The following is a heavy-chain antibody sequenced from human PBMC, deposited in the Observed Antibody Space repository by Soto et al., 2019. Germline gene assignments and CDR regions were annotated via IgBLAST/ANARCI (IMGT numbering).Heavy chain of an antibody. CDR1: GYSFTSYW. CDR2: IYPGDSDT. CDR3: ARHPPGSSVGFDI. Sequence: GASVKVSCKGSGYSFTSYWIGWVRQMPGKGLEWMGIIYPGDSDTRYSPSFQGQVTISADKSISTAYLQWSSLKASDTAMYYCARHPPGSSVGFDIWGQGTMVTVSS. V-gene: IGHV5-51*01. D-gene: IGHD2-2*01. J-gene: IGHJ3*02.